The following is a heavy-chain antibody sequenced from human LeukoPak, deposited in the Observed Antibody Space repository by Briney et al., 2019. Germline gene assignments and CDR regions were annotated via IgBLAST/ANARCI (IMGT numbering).Heavy chain of an antibody. CDR3: ARELYSSGWYLDY. V-gene: IGHV1-69*04. J-gene: IGHJ4*02. D-gene: IGHD6-19*01. CDR1: GGTFSSYA. CDR2: IIPILGIA. Sequence: SVKVSCKASGGTFSSYAISWVRQAPGQGLEWMGRIIPILGIANYAQKFQGRVTITADKSTSTAYMELSSLRSEDTAVYYCARELYSSGWYLDYWGRGTLVTVSS.